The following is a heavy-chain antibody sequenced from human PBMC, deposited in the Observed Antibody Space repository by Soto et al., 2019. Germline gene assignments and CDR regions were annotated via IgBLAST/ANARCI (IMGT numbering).Heavy chain of an antibody. CDR3: ASPYSSSWYYFDY. Sequence: SETLSLTCTVSGGSISSSSYYWGWIRQPPGKGLEWIGSIYYSGSTYYNPSLKSRVTISVDTPKNQFSLKLSSVTAADTAVYYCASPYSSSWYYFDYWGQGTLVTVSS. CDR2: IYYSGST. J-gene: IGHJ4*02. CDR1: GGSISSSSYY. D-gene: IGHD6-13*01. V-gene: IGHV4-39*01.